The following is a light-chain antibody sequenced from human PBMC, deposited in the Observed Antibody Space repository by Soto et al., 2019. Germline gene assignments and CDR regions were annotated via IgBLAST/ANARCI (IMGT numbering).Light chain of an antibody. Sequence: QSVLTQPPSASGSPGQSVTISCAGTSSDVGGYNYVSWYQLHPGKAPKLMIFEVTKRPSGVPDRFSGSKSGNTASLTVSGLQAEDEADYYCTSYAGSNTPYVFGTGTKVTV. CDR1: SSDVGGYNY. V-gene: IGLV2-8*01. CDR3: TSYAGSNTPYV. J-gene: IGLJ1*01. CDR2: EVT.